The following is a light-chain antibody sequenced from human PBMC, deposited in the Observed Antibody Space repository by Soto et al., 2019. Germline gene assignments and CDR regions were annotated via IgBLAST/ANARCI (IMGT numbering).Light chain of an antibody. CDR3: QQRSNWPIT. J-gene: IGKJ5*01. CDR2: DAS. V-gene: IGKV3-11*01. CDR1: ESVSSY. Sequence: EIVLTQSPATLSLSPGEIATLSCRASESVSSYLAWYQQKPGQAPRLLIYDASNRATGIPARFSGSGSGTDCTLTISSLEPEDVAVYYCQQRSNWPITFGQGTRLEIK.